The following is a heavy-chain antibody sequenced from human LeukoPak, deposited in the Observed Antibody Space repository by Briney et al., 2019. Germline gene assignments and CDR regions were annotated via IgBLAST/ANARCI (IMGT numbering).Heavy chain of an antibody. V-gene: IGHV3-30-3*01. J-gene: IGHJ6*02. D-gene: IGHD1-14*01. CDR1: GFTFSSNA. Sequence: GGSLRLSCAASGFTFSSNAMHWVRQAPGKGLEWVAVISYDGSNKYYADSVKDRFTISRDNSKNTLCLQMNSLRADVTAVYYCARAEKFYYYGMDVWGQGTTVTVSS. CDR3: ARAEKFYYYGMDV. CDR2: ISYDGSNK.